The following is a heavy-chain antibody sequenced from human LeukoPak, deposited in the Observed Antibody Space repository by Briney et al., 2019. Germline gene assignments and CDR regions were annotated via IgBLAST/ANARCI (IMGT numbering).Heavy chain of an antibody. CDR2: INPDGSST. V-gene: IGHV3-74*01. CDR1: GFTFSTYW. Sequence: PGGSLRLSCAASGFTFSTYWMHWVRQAPGKGLVWVSRINPDGSSTTYADSVKGRFTISRDNAKNSLYLQMNSLRAEDTAVYYCARAPPHSHYYFDYWGQGTLVTVSS. J-gene: IGHJ4*02. CDR3: ARAPPHSHYYFDY.